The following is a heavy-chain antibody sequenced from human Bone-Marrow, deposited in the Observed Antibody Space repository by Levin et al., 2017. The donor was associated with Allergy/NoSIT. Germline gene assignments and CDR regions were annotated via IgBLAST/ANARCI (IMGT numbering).Heavy chain of an antibody. J-gene: IGHJ5*02. D-gene: IGHD3-22*01. Sequence: GGSISSRNWWSWVRQPPGKGLEWIGEIYHSGPTKYNPSLKSRVSISVDKSKNQFSLNLNSVTAADTAVYFCARATYYFDSRESQGNWFDPWGQGTLVTVSS. V-gene: IGHV4-4*01. CDR1: GGSISSRNW. CDR2: IYHSGPT. CDR3: ARATYYFDSRESQGNWFDP.